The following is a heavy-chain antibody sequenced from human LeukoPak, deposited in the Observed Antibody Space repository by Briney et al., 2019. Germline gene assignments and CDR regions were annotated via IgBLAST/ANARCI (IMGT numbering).Heavy chain of an antibody. CDR2: ISFAGNGE. CDR3: AKDEVGRYCSSTSCYSRFDY. V-gene: IGHV3-30*18. CDR1: GFTFSNYA. J-gene: IGHJ4*02. D-gene: IGHD2-2*02. Sequence: GGSLRISCAASGFTFSNYAMHWVRQAPGKGVEWVAVISFAGNGEFYADSVKGRFAISRDNSKNTLYLQMNSLRTVDTATYYCAKDEVGRYCSSTSCYSRFDYWGQGTLVTVSS.